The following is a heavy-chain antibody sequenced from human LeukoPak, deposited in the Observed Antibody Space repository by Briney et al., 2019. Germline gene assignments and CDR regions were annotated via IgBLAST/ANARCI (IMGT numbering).Heavy chain of an antibody. CDR2: INHSGST. CDR1: GGSFSGYY. Sequence: SETLSLTCAVYGGSFSGYYWSWIRQPPGKGLEWIGEINHSGSTNYNPSLKSRVTISVDTSKNQFSLKLSSVTAADTAVYYCASSRRPSHIVAVVARNWFDPWGQGTLVTVSS. J-gene: IGHJ5*02. CDR3: ASSRRPSHIVAVVARNWFDP. D-gene: IGHD2-15*01. V-gene: IGHV4-34*01.